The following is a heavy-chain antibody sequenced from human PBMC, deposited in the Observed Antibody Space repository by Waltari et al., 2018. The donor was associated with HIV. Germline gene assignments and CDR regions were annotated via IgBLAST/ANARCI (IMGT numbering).Heavy chain of an antibody. V-gene: IGHV3-30*14. CDR3: AGRGSGDYPYFDY. D-gene: IGHD4-17*01. J-gene: IGHJ4*02. Sequence: VQGRFTISRDNSKNTLYLQMNSLRAEDTGVYYCAGRGSGDYPYFDYWGQGTPVTVSS.